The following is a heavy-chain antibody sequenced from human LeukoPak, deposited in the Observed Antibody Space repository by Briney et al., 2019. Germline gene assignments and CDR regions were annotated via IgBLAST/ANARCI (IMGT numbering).Heavy chain of an antibody. Sequence: SETLSLTCTVSGGSISSHYWSWIRQPPGKGLEWIGYIYYSGSTNYNPSLKSRVTIPVDTSKNQFSLKLSSVTAADTAVYYCARWAAAAAGYFDYWGQGTLVTVSS. V-gene: IGHV4-59*11. D-gene: IGHD6-13*01. CDR1: GGSISSHY. J-gene: IGHJ4*02. CDR3: ARWAAAAAGYFDY. CDR2: IYYSGST.